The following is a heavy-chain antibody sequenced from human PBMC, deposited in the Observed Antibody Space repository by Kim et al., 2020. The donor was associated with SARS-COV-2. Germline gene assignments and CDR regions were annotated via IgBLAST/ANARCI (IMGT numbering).Heavy chain of an antibody. CDR2: IIPILGIV. D-gene: IGHD3-3*01. Sequence: SVKVSCKASGDTFSSYAISWVRQAPGQGLEWMGRIIPILGIVNYAQKFKGRVTITADKSTSTTYMELSSLRSEDTAVFYCAREHDFWSGHSDSYYYYMDVWGKGTTVTVSS. J-gene: IGHJ6*03. CDR1: GDTFSSYA. V-gene: IGHV1-69*04. CDR3: AREHDFWSGHSDSYYYYMDV.